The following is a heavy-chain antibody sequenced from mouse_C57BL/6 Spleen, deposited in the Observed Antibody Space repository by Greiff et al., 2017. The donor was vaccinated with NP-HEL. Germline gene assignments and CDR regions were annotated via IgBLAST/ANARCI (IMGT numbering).Heavy chain of an antibody. J-gene: IGHJ2*01. CDR1: GYTFTDYY. Sequence: QVQLQQSGPELVKPGASVKISCKASGYTFTDYYINWVKQRPGQGLEWIGWIYPGSGNTKYNEKFKGKATLTVDTSSSTAYMQLSSLTSEDSAVYFCARGGVYYYGSSGRYYFDYWGQGTTLTVSS. D-gene: IGHD1-1*01. CDR2: IYPGSGNT. V-gene: IGHV1-84*01. CDR3: ARGGVYYYGSSGRYYFDY.